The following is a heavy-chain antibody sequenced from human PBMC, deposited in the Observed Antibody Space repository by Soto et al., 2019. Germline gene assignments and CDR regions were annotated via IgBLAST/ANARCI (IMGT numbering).Heavy chain of an antibody. CDR3: ARSTVVAALYYYYMDV. J-gene: IGHJ6*03. CDR1: GYTFTTYG. Sequence: ASVKVSCKASGYTFTTYGITWVRQAPGQGLEWMGWINAYSGNTHYAQKFQGRVTMTRNTSISTAYMELSSLRSEDTAVYYCARSTVVAALYYYYMDVWGKGTTVTVSS. V-gene: IGHV1-8*02. D-gene: IGHD2-15*01. CDR2: INAYSGNT.